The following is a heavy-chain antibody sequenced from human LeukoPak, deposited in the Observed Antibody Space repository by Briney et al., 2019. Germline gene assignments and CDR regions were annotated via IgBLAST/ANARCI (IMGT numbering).Heavy chain of an antibody. CDR1: SLSISGYY. Sequence: SETVSLTAAVYSLSISGYYWGWLRQHPEKGLEGMGEINHSGSTNYNPSLQSRVTISVDTSKNQFSLKLSSVTAEDTAVYYCARRVYYYYYMDVWGKGTTVTVSS. D-gene: IGHD6-13*01. CDR2: INHSGST. CDR3: ARRVYYYYYMDV. J-gene: IGHJ6*03. V-gene: IGHV4-34*01.